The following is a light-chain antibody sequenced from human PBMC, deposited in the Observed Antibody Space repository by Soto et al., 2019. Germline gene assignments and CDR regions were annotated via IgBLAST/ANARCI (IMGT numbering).Light chain of an antibody. Sequence: EIVLTQSPATLSLSPGENATLSCLASQSVSSYLAWYQQKPGQAPRLLIYDASNRATGIPARFSGSGSGTDFTLTISSLEPEDFAVYYCQQRSNWPPTFGQGTKVDIK. CDR2: DAS. J-gene: IGKJ1*01. CDR1: QSVSSY. CDR3: QQRSNWPPT. V-gene: IGKV3-11*01.